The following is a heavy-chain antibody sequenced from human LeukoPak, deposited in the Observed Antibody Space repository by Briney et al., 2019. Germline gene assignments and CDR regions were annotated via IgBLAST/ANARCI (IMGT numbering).Heavy chain of an antibody. Sequence: SETLSLTCIVSGGSISSGGYYWSWTRQHPLNGLEWIGYIYYSGSTYYNPSLKTRDNISVETSKNKFSLKLSSVTAADTAVYYCEREGTNAPFAYWGQGPLVTVSS. CDR2: IYYSGST. D-gene: IGHD1-1*01. V-gene: IGHV4-31*03. CDR1: GGSISSGGYY. CDR3: EREGTNAPFAY. J-gene: IGHJ4*02.